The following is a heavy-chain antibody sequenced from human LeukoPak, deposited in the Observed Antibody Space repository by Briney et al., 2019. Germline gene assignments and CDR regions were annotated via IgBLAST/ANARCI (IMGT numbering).Heavy chain of an antibody. CDR3: AKDSSVGATGGVFDD. V-gene: IGHV3-33*06. D-gene: IGHD1-26*01. Sequence: PGRSLRLSCAASGFTFSSYGMHWVRQAPGKGLEWVAVIWYDGSNKYYPDSVKGRFTISRDNSKNTSYLQMNSLRAEDTAVYYCAKDSSVGATGGVFDDWGQGTLVTVPS. CDR1: GFTFSSYG. CDR2: IWYDGSNK. J-gene: IGHJ5*02.